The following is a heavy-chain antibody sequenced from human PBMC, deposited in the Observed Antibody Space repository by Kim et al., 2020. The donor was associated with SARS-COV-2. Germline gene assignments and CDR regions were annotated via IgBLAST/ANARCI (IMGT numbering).Heavy chain of an antibody. CDR2: ISTTSTYT. D-gene: IGHD6-13*01. Sequence: GGSLRLSCADSGFTFSDYYMSWIRQAPGKGLEWLSYISTTSTYTNYADSVKGRFTISRDNTKDSLYLQMNSLRVEDTALYYCARVTPGGSSSWYADWGQGTLVTVSS. V-gene: IGHV3-11*05. CDR1: GFTFSDYY. J-gene: IGHJ4*02. CDR3: ARVTPGGSSSWYAD.